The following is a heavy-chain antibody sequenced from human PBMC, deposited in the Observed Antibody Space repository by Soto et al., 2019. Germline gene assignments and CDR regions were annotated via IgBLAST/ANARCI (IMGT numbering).Heavy chain of an antibody. CDR3: TTVPYSSGYYYYLDY. CDR1: GFTFSGAW. Sequence: LRLSCAASGFTFSGAWFNWVRQAPGKGLEWVGRIKSKTDGGTTDYAAPVKSRFTISRDDSKNTLYLQMNSLKTEDTAVYYCTTVPYSSGYYYYLDYWGQGTLVTVSS. D-gene: IGHD3-22*01. V-gene: IGHV3-15*07. J-gene: IGHJ4*02. CDR2: IKSKTDGGTT.